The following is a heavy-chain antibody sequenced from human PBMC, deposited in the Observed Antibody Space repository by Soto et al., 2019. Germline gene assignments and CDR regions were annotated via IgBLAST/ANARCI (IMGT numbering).Heavy chain of an antibody. D-gene: IGHD5-18*01. CDR3: AREIGQLWSYDAFDI. CDR2: IYYSGST. CDR1: GGSVSSGSYY. V-gene: IGHV4-61*01. J-gene: IGHJ3*02. Sequence: QVQLQESGPGLVKPSETLSLTCTVSGGSVSSGSYYWSWIRQPPGKGLEWIGYIYYSGSTNYNPSLKSRVTISVDTSKNQFSLKLSSVTAADTAVYYCAREIGQLWSYDAFDIWGQGTMVTVSS.